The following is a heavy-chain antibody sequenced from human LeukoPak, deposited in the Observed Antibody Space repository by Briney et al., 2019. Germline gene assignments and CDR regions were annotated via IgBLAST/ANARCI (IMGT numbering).Heavy chain of an antibody. CDR3: VRGGSGWYYFDY. V-gene: IGHV3-30*03. Sequence: GGSLRLSCAASGFTFSNYGMHWVRQAPGKGLEWVAVVSYDGSNKYYVDSVKGRFTISRDNSKNALYLQMNSLTTEDTAVYYCVRGGSGWYYFDYWGQGTLVTVSS. D-gene: IGHD6-19*01. CDR2: VSYDGSNK. CDR1: GFTFSNYG. J-gene: IGHJ4*02.